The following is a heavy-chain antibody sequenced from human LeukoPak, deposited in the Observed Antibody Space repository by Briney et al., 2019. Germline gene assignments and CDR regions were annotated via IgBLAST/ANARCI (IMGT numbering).Heavy chain of an antibody. J-gene: IGHJ4*02. CDR2: INHSGST. CDR1: GGSFFGYY. CDR3: ARGSLNIVVAGTYDY. V-gene: IGHV4-34*01. D-gene: IGHD6-19*01. Sequence: PSETLSLTCAGYGGSFFGYYWSWIRQPPGKGLEWIGEINHSGSTNYNPSFKSRVTISVDTSKNQFSLELSSVTAADTAVYYCARGSLNIVVAGTYDYWGQGSLVTVSS.